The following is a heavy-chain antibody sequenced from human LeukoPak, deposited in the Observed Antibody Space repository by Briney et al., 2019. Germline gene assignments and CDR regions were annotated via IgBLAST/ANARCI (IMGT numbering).Heavy chain of an antibody. CDR3: ARGRGTAGS. CDR2: INHSGST. CDR1: GGSFSGYY. V-gene: IGHV4-34*01. Sequence: PSETLSLTCAVYGGSFSGYYWSWIRQPPVKGLEWIGEINHSGSTNYNPALKSRVTISVDTSKNQFSLKLSSVTSADTAVYYCARGRGTAGSWGQGTLVTVSS. J-gene: IGHJ1*01. D-gene: IGHD6-13*01.